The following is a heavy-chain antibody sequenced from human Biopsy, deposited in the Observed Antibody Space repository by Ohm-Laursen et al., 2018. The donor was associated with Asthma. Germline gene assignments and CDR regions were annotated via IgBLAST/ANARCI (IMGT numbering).Heavy chain of an antibody. CDR3: ARCQVGYSSGWSLLLKKIYYSGMDV. Sequence: SVKVSCKAPGGTFSNFAISWVRQAPGQGLEWLGGIMTVFGTTNYAQKFRGRVAITADESTSTAYMEVTSLRSEDTAIYYCARCQVGYSSGWSLLLKKIYYSGMDVWGQGTAVTVSS. CDR2: IMTVFGTT. V-gene: IGHV1-69*13. CDR1: GGTFSNFA. J-gene: IGHJ6*02. D-gene: IGHD6-19*01.